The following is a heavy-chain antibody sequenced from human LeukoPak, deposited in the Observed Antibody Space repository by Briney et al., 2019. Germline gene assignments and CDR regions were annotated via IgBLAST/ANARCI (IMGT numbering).Heavy chain of an antibody. CDR1: GGSISSSSYY. CDR3: ARSVGEMAYNEFDY. D-gene: IGHD5-24*01. CDR2: IYYSGST. J-gene: IGHJ4*02. Sequence: SETLSLTCTVSGGSISSSSYYWGWIRQPPGKGLEWIGSIYYSGSTYYNPSLKSRVTISVDTSKNQFSLKLSSVTAADTAVYYCARSVGEMAYNEFDYWGQGTLVTVSS. V-gene: IGHV4-39*01.